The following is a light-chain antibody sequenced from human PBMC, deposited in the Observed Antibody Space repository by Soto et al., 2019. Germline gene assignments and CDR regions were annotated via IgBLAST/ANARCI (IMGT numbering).Light chain of an antibody. J-gene: IGLJ2*01. CDR2: DVS. Sequence: QSALTQPASVSGSPGQSITISCTGSSGDIGDYKYVSWYKQHPGKAPKLTIYDVSNRPSGVSNRFSGSKSGNTASLTISGLQAEDEADYYCSSYTSTNFVIFGGGTKVTVL. CDR1: SGDIGDYKY. CDR3: SSYTSTNFVI. V-gene: IGLV2-14*03.